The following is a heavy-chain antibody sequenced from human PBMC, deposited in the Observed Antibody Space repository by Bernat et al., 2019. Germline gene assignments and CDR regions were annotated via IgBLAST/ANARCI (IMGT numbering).Heavy chain of an antibody. V-gene: IGHV3-30*18. J-gene: IGHJ4*02. CDR3: AEEGWRRAAAIDY. Sequence: QVQLVESGGGVVQPGRSLRLSCAASGFTFSSYGMHWVRQAPGKGLEWVAVISYDGSNKYYADSVKGRFTISRDNSKNTLYLQMNSLRAEDPPVYYWAEEGWRRAAAIDYWGQETLFTVSS. CDR1: GFTFSSYG. CDR2: ISYDGSNK. D-gene: IGHD2-15*01.